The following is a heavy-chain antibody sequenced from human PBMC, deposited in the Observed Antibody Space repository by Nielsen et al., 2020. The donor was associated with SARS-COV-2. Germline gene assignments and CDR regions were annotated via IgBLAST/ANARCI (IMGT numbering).Heavy chain of an antibody. CDR3: TTERVYDYVWGSYRPFGY. CDR1: GFTFSNAW. D-gene: IGHD3-16*02. V-gene: IGHV3-15*01. Sequence: GESLKISCAASGFTFSNAWMSWVRQAPGKGLEWVGRIKSKTDGGTTDYAAPVKGRFTISRDDSKNTLYLQMNSLKTEDTAVYYCTTERVYDYVWGSYRPFGYWGQGTLVTVSS. J-gene: IGHJ4*02. CDR2: IKSKTDGGTT.